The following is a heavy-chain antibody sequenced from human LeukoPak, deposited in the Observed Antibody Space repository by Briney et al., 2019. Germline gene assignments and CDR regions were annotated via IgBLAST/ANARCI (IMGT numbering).Heavy chain of an antibody. CDR2: IYYSGST. J-gene: IGHJ4*02. CDR1: GGSISSSNW. CDR3: ARRGDILTGYYSYYFDY. V-gene: IGHV4-39*01. Sequence: SETLSLTCAVSGGSISSSNWWSWVRQPPGQGLEWIGSIYYSGSTYYNPSLKSRVTISVDTSKNQFSLKLSSVTAADTAVYYCARRGDILTGYYSYYFDYWGQGTLVTVSS. D-gene: IGHD3-9*01.